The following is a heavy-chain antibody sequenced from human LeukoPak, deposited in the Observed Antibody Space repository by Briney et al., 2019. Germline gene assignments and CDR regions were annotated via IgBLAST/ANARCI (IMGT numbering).Heavy chain of an antibody. D-gene: IGHD2-2*01. CDR2: ISSSSSYI. J-gene: IGHJ5*02. CDR1: GFTFSNYY. V-gene: IGHV3-21*01. CDR3: AAIRYCSSTSCYLP. Sequence: PGGSLRLSCAASGFTFSNYYMNWVRQAPGKGLEWVSSISSSSSYIYYADSVKGRFTISRDNAKNLLYLQMNSLRAEDTAVYYCAAIRYCSSTSCYLPWGQGTLVTVSS.